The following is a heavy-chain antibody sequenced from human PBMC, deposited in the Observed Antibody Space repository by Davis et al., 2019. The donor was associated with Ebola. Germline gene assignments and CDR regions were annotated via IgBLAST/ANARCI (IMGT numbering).Heavy chain of an antibody. J-gene: IGHJ6*02. V-gene: IGHV1-18*01. Sequence: SVKASCKASGYTFSNYGISWVRQAPGQGLEWMGWISTYNGNTNYARKVQGRVTMTTDTSTSTAYMELSRLRSDDTAVYYCASSKGTYYYYGMDVWGQGTTVTVSS. CDR1: GYTFSNYG. CDR2: ISTYNGNT. CDR3: ASSKGTYYYYGMDV. D-gene: IGHD3/OR15-3a*01.